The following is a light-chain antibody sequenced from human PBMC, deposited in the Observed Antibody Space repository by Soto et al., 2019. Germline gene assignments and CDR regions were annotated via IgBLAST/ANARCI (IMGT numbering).Light chain of an antibody. CDR1: SSDVGGYDL. CDR3: CAYVSSNTLL. J-gene: IGLJ3*02. V-gene: IGLV2-23*01. CDR2: EGS. Sequence: QSALTQPASVSGSPGQSITISCTGTSSDVGGYDLVSWYQQHPGKAPKLIIYEGSKRPSGISNRFSGSKSGNTASLIISGLQGVDEGDYYCCAYVSSNTLLFGGGTKLTVL.